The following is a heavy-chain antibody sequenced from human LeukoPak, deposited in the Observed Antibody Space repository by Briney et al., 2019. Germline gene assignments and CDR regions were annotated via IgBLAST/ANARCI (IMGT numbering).Heavy chain of an antibody. J-gene: IGHJ4*02. CDR2: IYSGGST. CDR3: ARDRYYYDSSGYYHFDY. Sequence: GGSLRLSCAASGFTVSSNYMSWVRQAPGKGLEWVSVIYSGGSTYYADSVKGRFTISRDNSKNTLYLQMNSLRAEDTAVYYCARDRYYYDSSGYYHFDYWGQGTLVTVSS. CDR1: GFTVSSNY. D-gene: IGHD3-22*01. V-gene: IGHV3-66*01.